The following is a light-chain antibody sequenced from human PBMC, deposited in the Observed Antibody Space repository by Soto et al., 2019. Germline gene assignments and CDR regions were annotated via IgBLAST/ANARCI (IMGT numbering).Light chain of an antibody. V-gene: IGKV3D-20*01. CDR2: DAS. CDR1: LSVSSSY. J-gene: IGKJ2*01. CDR3: QQYGSSPYT. Sequence: EIVLTQSPATLSLSPGERATLACGASLSVSSSYLAWYQQKPGLAPRLLIYDASSRATGIPDRFSGSGSVTDFTLTISRLEPEDFAVYYCQQYGSSPYTFGQGTKLEIK.